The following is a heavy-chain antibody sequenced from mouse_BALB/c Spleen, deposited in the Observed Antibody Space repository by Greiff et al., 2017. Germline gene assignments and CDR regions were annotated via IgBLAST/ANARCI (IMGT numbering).Heavy chain of an antibody. CDR1: GFTFSSYA. V-gene: IGHV5-6-5*01. Sequence: EVQLVESGGGLVKPGGSLKLSCAASGFTFSSYAMSWVRQTPEKRLEWVASISSGGSTYYPDSVKGRFTISRDNARNILYLQMSSLRSEDTAMYYCARGAVPRYWYFDVWGAGTTVTVSS. D-gene: IGHD1-1*01. J-gene: IGHJ1*01. CDR2: ISSGGST. CDR3: ARGAVPRYWYFDV.